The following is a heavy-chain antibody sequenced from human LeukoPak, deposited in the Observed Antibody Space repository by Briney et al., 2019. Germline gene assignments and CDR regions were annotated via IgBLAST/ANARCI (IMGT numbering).Heavy chain of an antibody. CDR1: GFTFSDWY. V-gene: IGHV3-11*01. Sequence: PGGSLRLSCAASGFTFSDWYMSWIRQAPGKGLEWVSYIDMSGRTIYYADSVKGRFTISRDNARNSLYLQMSSLRAEDTAVYCCARGHYGLDVWGQGTTVTVSS. CDR3: ARGHYGLDV. J-gene: IGHJ6*02. CDR2: IDMSGRTI.